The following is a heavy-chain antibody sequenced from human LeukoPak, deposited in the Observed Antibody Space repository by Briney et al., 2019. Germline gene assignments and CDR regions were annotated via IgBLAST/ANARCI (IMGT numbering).Heavy chain of an antibody. J-gene: IGHJ4*02. V-gene: IGHV5-51*01. CDR3: ARQEVTMKVVGPYRY. CDR2: IYPGDSDT. D-gene: IGHD3-22*01. CDR1: GYSFTSYW. Sequence: PGESLKISCKGSGYSFTSYWIGWVRQMPGKGLEWMGIIYPGDSDTRYSPSFQGQVTISADKSISTAYLQWSSLKASDTAMYYCARQEVTMKVVGPYRYWGQGTLVTVSS.